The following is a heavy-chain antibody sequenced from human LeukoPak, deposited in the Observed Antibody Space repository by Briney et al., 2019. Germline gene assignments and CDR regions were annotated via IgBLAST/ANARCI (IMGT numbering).Heavy chain of an antibody. CDR3: ARDYGDYIPNNWFDP. CDR2: INPSGGST. Sequence: ASVKVSCKASGYTFTSYYMHWVRQAPGQGLEWMGIINPSGGSTSYAQKFQGRVTMTRDTSTSTVYMELSSLRFEDTAVYYCARDYGDYIPNNWFDPWGQGTLVTVSS. CDR1: GYTFTSYY. J-gene: IGHJ5*02. V-gene: IGHV1-46*01. D-gene: IGHD4-17*01.